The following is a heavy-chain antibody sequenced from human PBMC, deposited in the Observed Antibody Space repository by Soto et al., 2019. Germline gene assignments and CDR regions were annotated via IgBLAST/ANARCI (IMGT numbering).Heavy chain of an antibody. V-gene: IGHV1-46*01. Sequence: ASVKVSCKASGYTLTSYYMHWVRQAPGQGLEWMGIINPTSSTSYAQKFQGRVTMTRDTSTSTVYMELSSLRAEDTAVYYCAKILEYYDFWSGFYDYFDYWGQGTLVTVSS. J-gene: IGHJ4*02. CDR2: INPTSST. CDR1: GYTLTSYY. CDR3: AKILEYYDFWSGFYDYFDY. D-gene: IGHD3-3*01.